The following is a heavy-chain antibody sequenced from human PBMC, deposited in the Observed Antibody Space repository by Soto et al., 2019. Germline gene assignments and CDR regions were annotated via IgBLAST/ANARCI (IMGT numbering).Heavy chain of an antibody. CDR3: ARVIAAADTISVWFDP. CDR1: GGSISSGGYS. V-gene: IGHV4-30-2*01. J-gene: IGHJ5*02. D-gene: IGHD6-13*01. CDR2: IYHSGST. Sequence: SETLSLTCAVSGGSISSGGYSWSWIRQPPGKGLEWIGYIYHSGSTYYNPSLKSRVTISVDRSKNQFSLKLNSVTAADTAVYYCARVIAAADTISVWFDPWGQGTLVTVSS.